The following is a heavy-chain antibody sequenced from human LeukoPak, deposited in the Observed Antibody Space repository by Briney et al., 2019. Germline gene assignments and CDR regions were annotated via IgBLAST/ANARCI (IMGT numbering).Heavy chain of an antibody. CDR2: ITSSSSYI. V-gene: IGHV3-21*01. J-gene: IGHJ3*02. Sequence: GGSLRLSCAASGFTFSSYSMNWVRQAPGKGLEWVSSITSSSSYIYYADSVKGRFTISRDNAKNSPYLQMNSLRAEDTAVYYCARVSMIVVVNDAFDIWGQGTMVTVSS. CDR1: GFTFSSYS. CDR3: ARVSMIVVVNDAFDI. D-gene: IGHD3-22*01.